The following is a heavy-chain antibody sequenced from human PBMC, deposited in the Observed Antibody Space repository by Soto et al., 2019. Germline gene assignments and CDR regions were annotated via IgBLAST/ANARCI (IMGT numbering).Heavy chain of an antibody. CDR3: AAEEVGATTLTIYYYYGMDV. CDR1: GFTFTSSA. CDR2: IVVGSGNT. Sequence: AVKVSCKASGFTFTSSAVQWVRQARGQRLEWIGWIVVGSGNTNYAQKFQERVTITRDMSTSTAYMELSSLRSEDTAVYYCAAEEVGATTLTIYYYYGMDVWGQGTTVTVSS. J-gene: IGHJ6*02. D-gene: IGHD1-26*01. V-gene: IGHV1-58*01.